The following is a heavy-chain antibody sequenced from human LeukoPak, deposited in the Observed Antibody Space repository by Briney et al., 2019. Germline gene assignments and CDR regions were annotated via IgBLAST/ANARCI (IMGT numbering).Heavy chain of an antibody. V-gene: IGHV3-43*01. CDR3: AKGHIVGAITEFDY. CDR2: ISWDGGST. CDR1: GFTFDDYT. Sequence: PGGSLRLSCAASGFTFDDYTMHWVRQTPGKGLEWVSLISWDGGSTYYADSVKGRFTISRDNSKNSLYLQMNSLGTEDTALYYCAKGHIVGAITEFDYWGQGTLVTVSS. J-gene: IGHJ4*02. D-gene: IGHD1-26*01.